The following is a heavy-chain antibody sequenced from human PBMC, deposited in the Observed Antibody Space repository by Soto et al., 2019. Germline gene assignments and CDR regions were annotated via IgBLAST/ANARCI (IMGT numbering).Heavy chain of an antibody. D-gene: IGHD3-16*02. J-gene: IGHJ4*02. Sequence: PGGSLRLSCVASGFTFSSFAMIWVRHAPGKGLEWVSTLSGSGGDTYYADSVNGRFTISRDKSKNTLYLQMDRLRVEDTAVYYCAKRGGYDYVWKSYRPDYWGQGTLVTVSS. CDR3: AKRGGYDYVWKSYRPDY. CDR2: LSGSGGDT. CDR1: GFTFSSFA. V-gene: IGHV3-23*01.